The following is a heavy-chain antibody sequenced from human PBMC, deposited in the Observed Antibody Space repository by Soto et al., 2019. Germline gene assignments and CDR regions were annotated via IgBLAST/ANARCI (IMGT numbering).Heavy chain of an antibody. Sequence: GASVNVSCKASGYTFTTYSITWVRQAPGQGLEWVGWISTSNGATNYAQKFQGRVTVTTDTSTTTAYMELRSLRSDDTAVYYCARRGNWYFDLWGRGTLVTVSS. J-gene: IGHJ2*01. V-gene: IGHV1-18*04. CDR3: ARRGNWYFDL. CDR1: GYTFTTYS. D-gene: IGHD3-16*01. CDR2: ISTSNGAT.